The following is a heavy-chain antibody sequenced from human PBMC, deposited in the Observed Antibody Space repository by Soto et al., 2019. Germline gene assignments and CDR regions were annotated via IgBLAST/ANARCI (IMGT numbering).Heavy chain of an antibody. CDR1: GFTFSSYA. V-gene: IGHV3-23*01. Sequence: EVQLLESGGGLVQPGGSLRLSCVGSGFTFSSYAMSWVRQAPGKGLGWVSAISGSGGGTYYADSVKGRFTISRDNSKNPLYLQMNSLRAEDTAVYYCAKGGSSWRRNAFDIWGQGTLVTVSS. D-gene: IGHD6-13*01. CDR3: AKGGSSWRRNAFDI. CDR2: ISGSGGGT. J-gene: IGHJ3*02.